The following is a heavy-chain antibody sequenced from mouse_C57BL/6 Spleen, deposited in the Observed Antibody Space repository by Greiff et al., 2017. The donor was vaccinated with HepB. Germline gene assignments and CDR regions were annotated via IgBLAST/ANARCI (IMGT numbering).Heavy chain of an antibody. CDR2: IDPANGNT. CDR1: GFNIKNTY. Sequence: LVASVAELVRPGASVKLSCTASGFNIKNTYMHWVKQRPEQGLEWIGRIDPANGNTTYAPKFQGKATITADTSSSTAYLQLSSLTSVDTAIYYCAKVKIYYDYDDYAMDYWGQGTSVTVSS. CDR3: AKVKIYYDYDDYAMDY. D-gene: IGHD2-4*01. V-gene: IGHV14-3*01. J-gene: IGHJ4*01.